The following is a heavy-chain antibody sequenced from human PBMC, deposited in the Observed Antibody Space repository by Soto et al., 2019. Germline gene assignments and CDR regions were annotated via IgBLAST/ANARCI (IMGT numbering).Heavy chain of an antibody. J-gene: IGHJ3*02. D-gene: IGHD7-27*01. V-gene: IGHV6-1*01. CDR2: TYYRSKWYN. Sequence: TLSLTCAISGDSVSSNSAAWNWIRQSPSRGLEWLGRTYYRSKWYNDYAVSVKSRITINPDIQEPVLPAAELCDSRGHAVYYCARGLTGDDAFDIWGQGTMVTVSS. CDR3: ARGLTGDDAFDI. CDR1: GDSVSSNSAA.